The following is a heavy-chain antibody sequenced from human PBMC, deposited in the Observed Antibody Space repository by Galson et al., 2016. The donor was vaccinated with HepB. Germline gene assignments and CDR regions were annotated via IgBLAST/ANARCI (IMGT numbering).Heavy chain of an antibody. V-gene: IGHV3-23*01. CDR3: AKDYEILTGYFRPDY. D-gene: IGHD3-9*01. Sequence: SLRLSCAASGFTFSSYAMSWVRQAPGKGLEWVSCISVSGDTTYYADSVKGRFSISRDNSKNTLYLQMNSLRAEDTAVYYCAKDYEILTGYFRPDYWGQGTLVTVSS. CDR2: ISVSGDTT. J-gene: IGHJ4*02. CDR1: GFTFSSYA.